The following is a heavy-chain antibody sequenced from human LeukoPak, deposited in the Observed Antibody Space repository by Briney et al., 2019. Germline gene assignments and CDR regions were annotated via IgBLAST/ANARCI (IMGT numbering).Heavy chain of an antibody. CDR3: ARGALWFGESEIDYYMDV. CDR1: GYTFTSYD. D-gene: IGHD3-10*01. Sequence: PLASVKVSCKASGYTFTSYDINWVRQATGQGLEWMGWMNPNSGNTGYAQKFQGRVTMTRNTSISTAYMELSSLRSEDTAVYYCARGALWFGESEIDYYMDVWGKGTTVTVFS. J-gene: IGHJ6*03. V-gene: IGHV1-8*01. CDR2: MNPNSGNT.